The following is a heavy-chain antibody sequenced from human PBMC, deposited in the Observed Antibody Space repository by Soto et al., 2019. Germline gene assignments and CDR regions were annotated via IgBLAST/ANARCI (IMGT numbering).Heavy chain of an antibody. CDR3: RTDYYDSKGYYFDY. J-gene: IGHJ4*02. D-gene: IGHD3-22*01. CDR2: ISYDGSNK. Sequence: GGSLRLSCAASGFTFSSYGMHCVRKAPGKGLECVAVISYDGSNKYYADYVKGRFTISRDNCKNTLYLQMNSLRAEDTAVYYCRTDYYDSKGYYFDYWGQGTLVTVSS. CDR1: GFTFSSYG. V-gene: IGHV3-30*03.